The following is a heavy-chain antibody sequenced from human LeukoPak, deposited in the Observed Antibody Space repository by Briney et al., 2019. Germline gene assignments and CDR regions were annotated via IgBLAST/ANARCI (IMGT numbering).Heavy chain of an antibody. CDR2: ISWNGGSK. CDR1: GFTLDDYA. D-gene: IGHD1-26*01. J-gene: IGHJ4*02. V-gene: IGHV3-9*01. CDR3: AKVGPGTSPFDY. Sequence: GGSLRLSCAASGFTLDDYAMHWVRQAPGKGLEWVSGISWNGGSKGYADSVKGRFTISRDNAKNSLYLQMNSLRDEDTALYYCAKVGPGTSPFDYWGQGTLVTVSS.